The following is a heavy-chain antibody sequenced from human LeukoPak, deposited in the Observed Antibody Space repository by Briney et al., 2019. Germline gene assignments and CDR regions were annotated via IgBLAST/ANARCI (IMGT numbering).Heavy chain of an antibody. CDR1: GFTFSNAW. V-gene: IGHV3-15*01. J-gene: IGHJ3*02. CDR3: TTPSDSSSRGAFDI. CDR2: IKSKTDGGTT. D-gene: IGHD3-22*01. Sequence: GGSLRLSCAASGFTFSNAWMSWVRQAPGKGLEWVGRIKSKTDGGTTDYAAPVKGRFTISRDDSKNTLYLQMNSLKTEDTAVYYCTTPSDSSSRGAFDIWGQGTMVAVSS.